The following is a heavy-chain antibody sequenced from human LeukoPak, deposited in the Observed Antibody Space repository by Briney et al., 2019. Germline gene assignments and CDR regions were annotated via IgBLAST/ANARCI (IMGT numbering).Heavy chain of an antibody. CDR1: GYTFTSYY. Sequence: ASVKVSCKASGYTFTSYYMHWVRQAPGQGLEWMGGIIPIFGTANYAQKFQGRVTITADKSTSTAYMELSSLRSEDTAVYYCAEGDWNERYYYYYVDVWGKGTTVTVPS. J-gene: IGHJ6*03. D-gene: IGHD1-1*01. CDR3: AEGDWNERYYYYYVDV. V-gene: IGHV1-69*06. CDR2: IIPIFGTA.